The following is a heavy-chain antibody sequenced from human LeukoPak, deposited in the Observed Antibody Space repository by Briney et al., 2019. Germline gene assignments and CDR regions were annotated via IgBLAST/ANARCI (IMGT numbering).Heavy chain of an antibody. CDR2: ITGGGDGT. V-gene: IGHV3-23*01. CDR3: ARDAYAVADY. J-gene: IGHJ4*02. CDR1: GFTFNNYA. D-gene: IGHD4-17*01. Sequence: GGSLRLSCATSGFTFNNYAMTWVRQAPGKGLEWVSHITGGGDGTYYADSVKGRFTISRDNSKNTLYLQMNNLRAEDTAVYYCARDAYAVADYWGQGTLVTVSS.